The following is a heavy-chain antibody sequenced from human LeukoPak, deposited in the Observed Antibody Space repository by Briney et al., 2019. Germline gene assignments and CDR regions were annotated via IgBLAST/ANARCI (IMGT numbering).Heavy chain of an antibody. CDR1: GGSISSYY. CDR2: IYTSGST. D-gene: IGHD3-22*01. V-gene: IGHV4-4*07. Sequence: SETLSLTCTVSGGSISSYYWSWIRQPAGKGLEWIGRIYTSGSTNYNPSLKSRVTMSVDTSKNQFSLKLSSVTAADTAVYYCARTSSLYYDSSGYPDYYFDYWGQGTLVTVSS. CDR3: ARTSSLYYDSSGYPDYYFDY. J-gene: IGHJ4*02.